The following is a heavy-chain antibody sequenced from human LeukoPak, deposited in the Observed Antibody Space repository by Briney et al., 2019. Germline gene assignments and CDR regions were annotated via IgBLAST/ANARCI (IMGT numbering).Heavy chain of an antibody. V-gene: IGHV1-69*04. D-gene: IGHD3/OR15-3a*01. CDR2: IIPILGIA. J-gene: IGHJ6*02. Sequence: GASVKVSCKASGGTFSSYAISWVRQAPGQGLEWMGRIIPILGIANYAQKFQGRVTITADKSTSTVYMELSSLRSEDTAVYYCARDFSWTGDYYYYGMDVWGQGTTVTVSS. CDR3: ARDFSWTGDYYYYGMDV. CDR1: GGTFSSYA.